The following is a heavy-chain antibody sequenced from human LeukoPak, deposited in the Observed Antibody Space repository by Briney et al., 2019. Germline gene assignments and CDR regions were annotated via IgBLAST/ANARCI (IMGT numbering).Heavy chain of an antibody. V-gene: IGHV3-74*01. CDR1: GFTFSIYA. J-gene: IGHJ4*02. Sequence: GGSLRLSCAASGFTFSIYAMNWVRQAPGKGLVWVSRIMRDGRSTYADSVKGRFTISRDTAKNTLYLQMNSLRAEDTAVYYCARDSQFIGPLYWGQGTLVTVSS. CDR2: IMRDGRST. D-gene: IGHD5-24*01. CDR3: ARDSQFIGPLY.